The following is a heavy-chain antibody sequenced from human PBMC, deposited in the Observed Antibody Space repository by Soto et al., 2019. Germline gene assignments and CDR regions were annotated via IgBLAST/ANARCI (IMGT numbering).Heavy chain of an antibody. V-gene: IGHV3-23*01. CDR2: ISGSGGST. CDR1: VFTFSSYA. D-gene: IGHD3-22*01. CDR3: AFPDDSSGFDY. Sequence: TGGSLRLSCAASVFTFSSYALNWFRQAPEKGLEWVSSISGSGGSTYYTDSVKGRFTISRDNSKNTLYLQMNSLRAGDTAVYYCAFPDDSSGFDYWGQGTLVTVSS. J-gene: IGHJ4*02.